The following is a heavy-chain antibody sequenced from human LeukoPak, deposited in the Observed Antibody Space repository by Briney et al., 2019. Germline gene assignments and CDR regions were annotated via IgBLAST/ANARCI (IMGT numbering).Heavy chain of an antibody. Sequence: SETLSLTCIVSDDSISSSSYYWAWIRQPPGKGLEWIATIHYSGGTNSNPSLKSRVTISVDTSMNQFSLRLTSVTAADTAVYYCARQHSHTAFDHWGQGTLVTVSS. J-gene: IGHJ4*02. CDR2: IHYSGGT. CDR1: DDSISSSSYY. D-gene: IGHD2-2*02. CDR3: ARQHSHTAFDH. V-gene: IGHV4-39*01.